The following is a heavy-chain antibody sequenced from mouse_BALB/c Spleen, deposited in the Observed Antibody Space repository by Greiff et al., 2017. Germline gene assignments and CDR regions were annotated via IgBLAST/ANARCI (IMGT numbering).Heavy chain of an antibody. CDR2: ISYSGST. J-gene: IGHJ4*01. Sequence: EVKLVESGPGLVKPSQSLSLTCTVTGYSITSDYAWNWIRQFPGNKLEWMGYISYSGSTSYNPSLKSRISITRDTSKNQFFLQLNSVTTEDTATYYCARCGRSYAMDYWGQGTSVTVSS. V-gene: IGHV3-2*02. CDR1: GYSITSDYA. CDR3: ARCGRSYAMDY.